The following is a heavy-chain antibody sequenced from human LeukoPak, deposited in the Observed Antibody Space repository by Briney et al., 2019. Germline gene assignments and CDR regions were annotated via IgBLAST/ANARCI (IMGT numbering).Heavy chain of an antibody. CDR3: ARVGYSYDY. V-gene: IGHV3-64*01. J-gene: IGHJ4*02. Sequence: GGPLRLSCAASGSTFSSYAMHWVRQAPGKGLEYVSAISSNGGSTYYANSVKGRFTISRDNSKNTLYLQMGSLRAEDMAVYYCARVGYSYDYWGQGTLVTVSS. D-gene: IGHD5-18*01. CDR2: ISSNGGST. CDR1: GSTFSSYA.